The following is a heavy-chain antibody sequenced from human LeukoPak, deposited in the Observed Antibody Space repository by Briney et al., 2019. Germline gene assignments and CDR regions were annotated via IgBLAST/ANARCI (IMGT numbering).Heavy chain of an antibody. D-gene: IGHD2-2*01. CDR2: TGGSGGSK. CDR3: AKGLGGGYCSSTSCYPLDY. J-gene: IGHJ4*02. Sequence: GGSLRLSCTASQITFSSYAMGWVRQAPGKGLGWVSATGGSGGSKYYADSVKGRFTISRDNSKNTLYLQMNSLRAEDTAIYYCAKGLGGGYCSSTSCYPLDYWGQGALVTVSS. V-gene: IGHV3-23*01. CDR1: QITFSSYA.